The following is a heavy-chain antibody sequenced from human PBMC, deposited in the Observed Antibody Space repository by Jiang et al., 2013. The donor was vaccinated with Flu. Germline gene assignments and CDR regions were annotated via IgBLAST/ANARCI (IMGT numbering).Heavy chain of an antibody. V-gene: IGHV3-7*01. CDR2: IKHDGSEK. CDR1: GFRFSDYW. Sequence: SGGGLVQPGGSLRLSCAASGFRFSDYWMTWVRQAPGKGLEWVANIKHDGSEKNYGDSVRGRFSVFRDNAQQTMHLEMNRLRAEDTAVYFCARDETYYSGLFHYYDALTVWGPGTLATVS. J-gene: IGHJ3*01. D-gene: IGHD1-26*01. CDR3: ARDETYYSGLFHYYDALTV.